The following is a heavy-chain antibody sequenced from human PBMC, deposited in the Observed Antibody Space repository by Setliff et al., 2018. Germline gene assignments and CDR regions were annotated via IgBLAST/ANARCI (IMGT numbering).Heavy chain of an antibody. J-gene: IGHJ4*02. Sequence: ASVKVSCKTSGYNFITLGINWVRQAPGQGLEWVGWISPYSGKTDYAQKFQDRFIMTIDSATTTAYMELKTLRSDDTAVYYCARGRGPDIVVTIPGDYWGQGTQVTVSS. CDR2: ISPYSGKT. CDR3: ARGRGPDIVVTIPGDY. V-gene: IGHV1-18*01. CDR1: GYNFITLG. D-gene: IGHD2-15*01.